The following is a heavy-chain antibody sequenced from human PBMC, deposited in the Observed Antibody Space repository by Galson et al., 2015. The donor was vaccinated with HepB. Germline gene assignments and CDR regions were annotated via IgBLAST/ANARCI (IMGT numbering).Heavy chain of an antibody. CDR1: GFSLSTSGMC. Sequence: PALVKPPQTLTLTCTFSGFSLSTSGMCVSWIRQPPGKALEWLARIDWDDDKYYSTSLKTRLTISKDTSKNQVVLTMTNMDPVDTATYYCARIRYYYGSGSYGRVGMDVWGQGTTVTVSS. V-gene: IGHV2-70*11. CDR3: ARIRYYYGSGSYGRVGMDV. D-gene: IGHD3-10*01. J-gene: IGHJ6*02. CDR2: IDWDDDK.